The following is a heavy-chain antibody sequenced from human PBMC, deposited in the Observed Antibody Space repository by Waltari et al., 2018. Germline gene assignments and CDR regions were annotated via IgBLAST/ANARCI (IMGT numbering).Heavy chain of an antibody. Sequence: EVQLVESGGGLVQPGGSLRLSCAASGFTFSRSWIHWVRQFPGKGLMWVSRMNNDGSSPVYADSGKGRFTIARDDAKNTVSLQMNNLSAEDTALYYCARAGLLGAFDVWGQGTMVTVSS. CDR3: ARAGLLGAFDV. D-gene: IGHD2-15*01. CDR1: GFTFSRSW. CDR2: MNNDGSSP. J-gene: IGHJ3*01. V-gene: IGHV3-74*03.